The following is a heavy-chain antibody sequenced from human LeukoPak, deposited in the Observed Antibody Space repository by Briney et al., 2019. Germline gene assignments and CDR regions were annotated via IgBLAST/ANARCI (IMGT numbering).Heavy chain of an antibody. V-gene: IGHV3-15*01. CDR2: IKSKTDGGTT. D-gene: IGHD3-10*01. J-gene: IGHJ4*02. Sequence: GGSLRLSCAASGFTVSNSWMNWVRQAPAKGPKLVGRIKSKTDGGTTDYAAHVKGRFTISSDDLKNKLYLHMNSLKPDDTAVYYCTLGSGSYYYWGQGPLVTASS. CDR1: GFTVSNSW. CDR3: TLGSGSYYY.